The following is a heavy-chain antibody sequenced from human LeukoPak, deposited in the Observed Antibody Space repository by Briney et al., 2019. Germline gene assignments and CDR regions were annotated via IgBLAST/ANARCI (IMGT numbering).Heavy chain of an antibody. CDR3: ARNLYDSRSYSHFDP. V-gene: IGHV1-18*01. CDR2: ISTNNGNT. D-gene: IGHD3-22*01. CDR1: GYTFTNHG. Sequence: ASVKVSCKASGYTFTNHGISWVRQAPGQGLEWMGWISTNNGNTNYAQKLQGRVTMTTDTSASTAYMELRSLRSDDTAMYYCARNLYDSRSYSHFDPWGQGTLVTVSS. J-gene: IGHJ5*02.